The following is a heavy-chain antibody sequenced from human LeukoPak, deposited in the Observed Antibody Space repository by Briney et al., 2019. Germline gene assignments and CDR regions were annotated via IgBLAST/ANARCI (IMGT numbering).Heavy chain of an antibody. Sequence: SETLSLTCTVSGGSISSGGYYWSWIRQHPGKGLEWIGYIYYSGSTYYNPSLKSRVTISVDTSKNQFSLKLSFVTAADTAVYYCARGRAAAGLFDYWGQGSLVTVSS. D-gene: IGHD6-13*01. CDR3: ARGRAAAGLFDY. V-gene: IGHV4-31*03. CDR2: IYYSGST. CDR1: GGSISSGGYY. J-gene: IGHJ4*02.